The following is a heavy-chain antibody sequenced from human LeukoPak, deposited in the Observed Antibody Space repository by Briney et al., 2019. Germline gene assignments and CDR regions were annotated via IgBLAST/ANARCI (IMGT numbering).Heavy chain of an antibody. J-gene: IGHJ4*02. CDR3: ARARQSGSYAGFAH. CDR1: GYSFTNYW. V-gene: IGHV5-51*01. CDR2: IYPGDSDT. D-gene: IGHD3-16*01. Sequence: GESLKISCQGSGYSFTNYWIALVRQMPGKGLEWMGIIYPGDSDTRVSPSFRGRVTMSADKSVSTAYLQLNNLKASDTAMYYCARARQSGSYAGFAHWGPGTLVTVSS.